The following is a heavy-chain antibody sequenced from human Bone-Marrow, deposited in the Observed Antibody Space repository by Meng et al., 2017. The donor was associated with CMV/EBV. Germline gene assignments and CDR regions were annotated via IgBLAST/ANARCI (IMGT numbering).Heavy chain of an antibody. CDR1: GGTFSSYT. CDR2: IIPILGIA. Sequence: SVKVSCKASGGTFSSYTISWVRQAPGQGREWMGRIIPILGIANYAQKFQGRVTITADKSTSTAYMELSSLRSEDTAVYYCARAPRLYVRGPYYYYGMDVWGQGTTVTVSS. CDR3: ARAPRLYVRGPYYYYGMDV. D-gene: IGHD3-10*02. J-gene: IGHJ6*02. V-gene: IGHV1-69*02.